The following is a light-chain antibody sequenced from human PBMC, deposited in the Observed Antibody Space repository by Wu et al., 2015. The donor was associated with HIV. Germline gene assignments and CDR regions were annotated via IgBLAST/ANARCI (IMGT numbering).Light chain of an antibody. CDR1: QSISNW. J-gene: IGKJ2*03. V-gene: IGKV1-5*03. CDR2: KAS. CDR3: QQYSSYYS. Sequence: DIQMTQSPSTLSASVGDRVTITCRASQSISNWLAWYQQKPGKAPKLLIYKASSLQSGVPSRFSGSGSGAEFTLTISSLQPDDFATYYCQQYSSYYSFGQGTKVEIK.